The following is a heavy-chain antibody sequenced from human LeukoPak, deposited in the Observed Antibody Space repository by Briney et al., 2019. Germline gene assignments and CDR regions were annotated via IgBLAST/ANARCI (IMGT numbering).Heavy chain of an antibody. V-gene: IGHV1-18*01. CDR3: ARAPSVAGPYYDFWSGYFGFDP. Sequence: ASVKVSCKASGYTFTSYGISWVRQAPGQGLERMGWISAYNGNTNYAQKLQGRVTMTTDTSTSTAYMELRSLRSDDTAVYYCARAPSVAGPYYDFWSGYFGFDPWGQGTLVTVSS. CDR2: ISAYNGNT. D-gene: IGHD3-3*01. CDR1: GYTFTSYG. J-gene: IGHJ5*02.